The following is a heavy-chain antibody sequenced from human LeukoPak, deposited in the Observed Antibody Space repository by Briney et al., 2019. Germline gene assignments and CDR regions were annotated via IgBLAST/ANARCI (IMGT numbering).Heavy chain of an antibody. V-gene: IGHV3-21*01. CDR3: ASNYDFWSGYYPYPGYFDY. CDR1: GFTFSSYS. D-gene: IGHD3-3*01. CDR2: ISSSSSYI. Sequence: PGGSLRLSCAASGFTFSSYSMNWVRQAPGKGLEWVSSISSSSSYIYYADSVKGRFTISRDNAKNSLYLQMNSLRAEDTAVYYCASNYDFWSGYYPYPGYFDYWGQGTLVTVSS. J-gene: IGHJ4*02.